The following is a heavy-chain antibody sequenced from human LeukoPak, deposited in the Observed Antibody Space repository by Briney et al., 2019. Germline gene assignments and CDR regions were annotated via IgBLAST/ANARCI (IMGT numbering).Heavy chain of an antibody. CDR2: ITSEGSST. J-gene: IGHJ4*02. CDR3: ARGSSVVALD. CDR1: GFTFSSYW. Sequence: GGSLRLSCAASGFTFSSYWMHWVHQVPGKGLVWVSRITSEGSSTSYADSVKGRFTISRDNAKNTLYLQMNSLRAEDTAVYYCARGSSVVALDWGQGTLVTVSS. D-gene: IGHD2-15*01. V-gene: IGHV3-74*01.